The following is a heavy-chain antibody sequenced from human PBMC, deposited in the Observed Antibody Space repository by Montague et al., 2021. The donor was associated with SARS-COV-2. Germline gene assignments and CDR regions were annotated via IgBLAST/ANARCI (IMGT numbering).Heavy chain of an antibody. CDR2: ISDSGST. CDR1: GTSITSYY. J-gene: IGHJ6*02. V-gene: IGHV4-59*01. Sequence: SETLSLTCSVSGTSITSYYWNWIRQPPGKGLEWIGYISDSGSTNYSPSLKSRVTMSVDTSKNQMSLKLTSVTAADTAVYYCARGCLSHFGAGSHCYGMDVWGQGTTVTVSS. CDR3: ARGCLSHFGAGSHCYGMDV. D-gene: IGHD3-10*01.